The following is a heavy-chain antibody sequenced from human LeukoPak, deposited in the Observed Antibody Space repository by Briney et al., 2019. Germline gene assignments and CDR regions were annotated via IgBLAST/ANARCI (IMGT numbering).Heavy chain of an antibody. CDR3: ARDLRRRSSSWYPPGSYYYGMDV. CDR2: IYYSGST. D-gene: IGHD6-13*01. J-gene: IGHJ6*02. V-gene: IGHV4-59*01. Sequence: SETLSLTCTVSGGSISSYYWSWIRQPPGKGLEWIGYIYYSGSTNYNPSLKSRVTISVDTSKNQFSLELSSVTAADTAVYYCARDLRRRSSSWYPPGSYYYGMDVWGQGTTVTVSS. CDR1: GGSISSYY.